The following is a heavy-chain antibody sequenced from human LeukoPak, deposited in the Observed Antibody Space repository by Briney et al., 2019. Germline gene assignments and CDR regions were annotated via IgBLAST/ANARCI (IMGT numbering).Heavy chain of an antibody. Sequence: GKSLKISCKGSGYSFTSYWIGWVRQMPGKGLEWMGIIYPGDSDTRYSPSFQGQVTISADKSISTAYLQWSSLKASDTAMYYCARQYCSSTSCYGPYYYMDVWGKGTTVTVSS. CDR1: GYSFTSYW. CDR2: IYPGDSDT. V-gene: IGHV5-51*01. CDR3: ARQYCSSTSCYGPYYYMDV. J-gene: IGHJ6*03. D-gene: IGHD2-2*01.